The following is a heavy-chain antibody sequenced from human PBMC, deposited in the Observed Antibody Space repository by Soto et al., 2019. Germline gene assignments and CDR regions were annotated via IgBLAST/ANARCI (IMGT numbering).Heavy chain of an antibody. D-gene: IGHD2-15*01. CDR2: ISGSGGST. V-gene: IGHV3-23*01. CDR3: AKDGQICSGGSCYYYYYMDV. Sequence: GGSLRLSCAASGFTFSSYAMSWVRQAPGKGLEWVSAISGSGGSTYYADPVKGRFTISRDNSKNTLYLQMNSLRAEDTAVYFCAKDGQICSGGSCYYYYYMDVWGKGTTVTVSS. J-gene: IGHJ6*03. CDR1: GFTFSSYA.